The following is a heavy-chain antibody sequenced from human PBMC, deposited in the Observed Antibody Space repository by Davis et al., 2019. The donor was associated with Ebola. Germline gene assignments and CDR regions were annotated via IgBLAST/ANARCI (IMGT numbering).Heavy chain of an antibody. V-gene: IGHV3-7*01. Sequence: GGSLRLSCAASGFTFSDHWMSWVRQAPGKGLEWVANIMQDGSEKNYVDSARGRFTISRDNAKNSLYLQMNPLRVEDTAIYYCVPGTWIRGQGTLVTVSS. D-gene: IGHD5-18*01. J-gene: IGHJ4*02. CDR3: VPGTWI. CDR1: GFTFSDHW. CDR2: IMQDGSEK.